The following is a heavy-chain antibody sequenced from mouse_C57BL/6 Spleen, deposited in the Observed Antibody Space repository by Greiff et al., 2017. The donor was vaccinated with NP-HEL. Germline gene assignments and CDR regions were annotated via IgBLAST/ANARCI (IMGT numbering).Heavy chain of an antibody. D-gene: IGHD1-1*01. CDR2: INPSNGGT. J-gene: IGHJ4*01. CDR1: GYTFTSYW. CDR3: ARDETLRYYAMDY. Sequence: VQLQQPGTELVKPGASVKLSCKASGYTFTSYWMHWVKQRPGQGLEWIGNINPSNGGTNYNEKFKSKATLTVDKSSSTAYMQLSSLTSEDSAVYYCARDETLRYYAMDYWGQGTSVTVSS. V-gene: IGHV1-53*01.